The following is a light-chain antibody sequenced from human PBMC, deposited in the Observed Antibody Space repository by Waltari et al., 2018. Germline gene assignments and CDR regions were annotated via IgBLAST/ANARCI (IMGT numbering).Light chain of an antibody. J-gene: IGKJ2*01. CDR2: KIS. CDR1: QSLVQSDGNTF. Sequence: DVVMTQSPLSLAVTLGQPAPISCWSSQSLVQSDGNTFLNWFHQRPGQSPRRLIYKISNRESGVPDRFSGSGSGTDFTLKISRVEAEDVGIYYCLQSSQWPYAFGQGTKLEIK. V-gene: IGKV2-30*02. CDR3: LQSSQWPYA.